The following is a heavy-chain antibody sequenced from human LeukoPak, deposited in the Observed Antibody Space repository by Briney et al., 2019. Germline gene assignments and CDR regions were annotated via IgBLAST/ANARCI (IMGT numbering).Heavy chain of an antibody. CDR1: GYTFTRYY. CDR3: ATHTTVTRTSYYYYGMDV. CDR2: FDPEDGET. D-gene: IGHD4-17*01. J-gene: IGHJ6*02. Sequence: ASVKVSCKASGYTFTRYYMHWVRQAPGKGLEWMGGFDPEDGETIYAQKFQGRVTMTEDTSTDTAYMELSSLRSEDTAVYYCATHTTVTRTSYYYYGMDVWGQGTTVTVSS. V-gene: IGHV1-24*01.